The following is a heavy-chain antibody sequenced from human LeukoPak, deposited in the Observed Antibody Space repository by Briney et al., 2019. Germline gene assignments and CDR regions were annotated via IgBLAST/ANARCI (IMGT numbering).Heavy chain of an antibody. CDR1: GFTFSTYT. CDR3: ARDIRGYYDSSGISLDY. CDR2: ISSGSSFI. Sequence: GGSLRLSCAASGFTFSTYTMNWVRQAPGKGLEWVSSISSGSSFIYYADSVKGRFTISRDSAKNSLFLQMNSLRAEDTAVYYCARDIRGYYDSSGISLDYWGQGTLVTVSS. J-gene: IGHJ4*02. V-gene: IGHV3-21*01. D-gene: IGHD3-22*01.